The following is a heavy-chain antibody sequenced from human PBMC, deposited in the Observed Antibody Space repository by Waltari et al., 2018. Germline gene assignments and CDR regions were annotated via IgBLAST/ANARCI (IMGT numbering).Heavy chain of an antibody. CDR3: ARDSNPTDSSAAGDP. CDR1: GFTFRSYE. CDR2: ISSSGSTI. Sequence: EVQLVESGGGLVPPGGSLRLSCAASGFTFRSYELNWVRPAQGKGLEWVSYISSSGSTIYYADSVKGRFTISRDNAKNSLYLQMNSLRAEDTAVYYCARDSNPTDSSAAGDPWGQGTLVTVSS. D-gene: IGHD6-13*01. J-gene: IGHJ5*02. V-gene: IGHV3-48*03.